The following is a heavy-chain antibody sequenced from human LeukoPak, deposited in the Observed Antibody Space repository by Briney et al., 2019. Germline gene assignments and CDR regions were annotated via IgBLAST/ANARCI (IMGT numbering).Heavy chain of an antibody. CDR3: ARAPRGDYFDY. D-gene: IGHD3-10*01. V-gene: IGHV3-53*01. CDR1: GFTFSSYA. J-gene: IGHJ4*02. Sequence: PGGSLRLSCAASGFTFSSYAMSWVRQAPGKGLEWVSVIYSGGSTYYADSVKGRFAISRDNSKNTLYLQMNSLRAEDTAVYYCARAPRGDYFDYWGQGTLVTVSS. CDR2: IYSGGST.